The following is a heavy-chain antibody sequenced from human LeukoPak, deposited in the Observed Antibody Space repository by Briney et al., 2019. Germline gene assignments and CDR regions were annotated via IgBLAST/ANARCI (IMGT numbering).Heavy chain of an antibody. Sequence: RGSLRLSCAASGFAFSSYSMPWVRQAPGKGLGSVAVISSDGSNKYYADSMKGRFTISRDNSKNTLYLEMNSLRAEDTAVYYCVRDGPNGYNDLDSWGQGTLVIVSS. V-gene: IGHV3-30*04. D-gene: IGHD5-24*01. CDR2: ISSDGSNK. J-gene: IGHJ4*02. CDR1: GFAFSSYS. CDR3: VRDGPNGYNDLDS.